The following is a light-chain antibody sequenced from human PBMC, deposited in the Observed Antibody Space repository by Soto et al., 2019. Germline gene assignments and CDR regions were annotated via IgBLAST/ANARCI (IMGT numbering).Light chain of an antibody. V-gene: IGKV3-11*01. CDR3: QQRSSWPLT. Sequence: EIVLTQSPATLSLSPGERATLSCRASQSVGSALTWYQHKPGQAPSLLTYETSNRAAGIPVRFSGSGSATDFTLTISSLEPEDFAVYYCQQRSSWPLTFGQGTKLEIK. J-gene: IGKJ2*01. CDR2: ETS. CDR1: QSVGSA.